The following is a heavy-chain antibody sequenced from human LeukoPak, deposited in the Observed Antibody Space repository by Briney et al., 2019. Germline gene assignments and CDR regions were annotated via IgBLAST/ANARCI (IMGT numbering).Heavy chain of an antibody. CDR3: ARDLRWSHYWYFDL. CDR1: GFTFSSYG. D-gene: IGHD2-15*01. Sequence: HTGGSLRLSCAASGFTFSSYGMHWVRQAPGKGLEWVAVIWYDGSNKYYADSVKGRFTISRDNSKNTLYLQMNSLRAEDTAVYYCARDLRWSHYWYFDLWGRGTLVTVSS. J-gene: IGHJ2*01. CDR2: IWYDGSNK. V-gene: IGHV3-33*01.